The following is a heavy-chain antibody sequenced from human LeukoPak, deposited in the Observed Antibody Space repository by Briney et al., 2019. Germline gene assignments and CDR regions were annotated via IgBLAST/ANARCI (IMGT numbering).Heavy chain of an antibody. D-gene: IGHD3-3*01. CDR2: INSDGSST. V-gene: IGHV3-74*01. CDR1: GFTFSSYW. CDR3: ASYRGDFWSGYYSNWFDP. J-gene: IGHJ5*02. Sequence: PGGSLRLSCAASGFTFSSYWMHWVRQAQGKGLVWVSRINSDGSSTSYADSVKGRFTISRDNAKNTLYLQMNSLRAEDTAVYYCASYRGDFWSGYYSNWFDPWGQGTLVTVSS.